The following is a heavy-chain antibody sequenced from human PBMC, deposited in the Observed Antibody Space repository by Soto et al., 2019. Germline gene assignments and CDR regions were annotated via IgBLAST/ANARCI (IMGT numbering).Heavy chain of an antibody. Sequence: LSLTCTVSGGSITNSNWGSWVRLPPAKGLEWIGDIYHAGSTKYNPSLERRVTISVDTSNNQFALTLTYVTAPDTAVYFCARGPPTVGTTTALDSWGQGTLGTASS. CDR2: IYHAGST. CDR1: GGSITNSNW. V-gene: IGHV4-4*01. CDR3: ARGPPTVGTTTALDS. J-gene: IGHJ4*02. D-gene: IGHD1-26*01.